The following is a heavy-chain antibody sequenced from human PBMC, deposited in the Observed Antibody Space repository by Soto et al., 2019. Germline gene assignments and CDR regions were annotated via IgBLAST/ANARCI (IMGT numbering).Heavy chain of an antibody. CDR2: IYYSGHT. J-gene: IGHJ6*02. D-gene: IGHD5-18*01. Sequence: SETLSLTCTVSGGSISDYYWTWIRQPPGKGLEWIGYIYYSGHTSYIPSLKSRVTISLDTSKNQFSLNLSSVTAADTAVYFCARERWLYGMDVWGQGTTVTSP. CDR3: ARERWLYGMDV. V-gene: IGHV4-59*01. CDR1: GGSISDYY.